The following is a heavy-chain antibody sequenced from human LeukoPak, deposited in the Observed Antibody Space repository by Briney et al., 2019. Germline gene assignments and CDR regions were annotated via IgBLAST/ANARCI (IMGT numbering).Heavy chain of an antibody. J-gene: IGHJ4*02. D-gene: IGHD2-15*01. CDR3: AKDRGRTWVQVAN. Sequence: GGSLRLSCAASGFTFSDYYMSWIRQAPRKGLEWVSCISSSSSYTNYADSVKGRFTISRDYSKNTLYLQMISLRVEDTAVYYCAKDRGRTWVQVANWGQGTLVTVSS. CDR2: ISSSSSYT. V-gene: IGHV3-11*05. CDR1: GFTFSDYY.